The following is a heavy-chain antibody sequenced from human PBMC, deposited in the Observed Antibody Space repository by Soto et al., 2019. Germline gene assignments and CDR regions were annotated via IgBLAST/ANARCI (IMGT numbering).Heavy chain of an antibody. Sequence: PSETLRLSCVVSGVSFSDYSMNWVRQAPGKGLGWVSLITGNSGYKYYAGSVKGRFTVSRDNAKNSLYLQMNSLTVEDTAVYYCARSGELLQIFDSWGQGTLVTVSS. V-gene: IGHV3-21*06. J-gene: IGHJ4*02. CDR3: ARSGELLQIFDS. CDR1: GVSFSDYS. D-gene: IGHD1-26*01. CDR2: ITGNSGYK.